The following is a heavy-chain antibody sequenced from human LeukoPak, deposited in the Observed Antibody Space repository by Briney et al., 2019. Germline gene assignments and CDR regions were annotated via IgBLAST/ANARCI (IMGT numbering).Heavy chain of an antibody. V-gene: IGHV4-59*01. Sequence: SETLSLTCSVSDGAIDNYYWSWIRQPPGKGLEWIGYIYYSGTTHYNPSFKSRVTMSVDTSKNEFSLKVNSVTAAETGVYYCARLPPYDILTGGTFDIWGQGTMVTVAS. CDR1: DGAIDNYY. CDR3: ARLPPYDILTGGTFDI. CDR2: IYYSGTT. D-gene: IGHD3-9*01. J-gene: IGHJ3*02.